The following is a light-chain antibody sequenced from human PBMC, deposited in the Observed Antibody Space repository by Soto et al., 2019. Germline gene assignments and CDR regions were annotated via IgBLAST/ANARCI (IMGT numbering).Light chain of an antibody. CDR2: YAS. CDR1: QSVGSS. CDR3: QQRNDWPLT. Sequence: EIVLTQSPATLSLSPGERATLSCRASQSVGSSLAWYVQKPGQTPSLLINYASNRATGMPARCSGSGSGTDVTLTISSLEPEDFAVYYCQQRNDWPLTFGGGTKVDI. V-gene: IGKV3-11*01. J-gene: IGKJ4*01.